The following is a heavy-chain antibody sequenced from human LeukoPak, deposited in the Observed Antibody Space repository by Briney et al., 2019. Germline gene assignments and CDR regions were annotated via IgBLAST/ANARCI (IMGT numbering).Heavy chain of an antibody. CDR2: ITSSSSYI. D-gene: IGHD6-19*01. V-gene: IGHV3-21*01. Sequence: GGSLRLSCAASGFTFNTYNMNWVRQAPGKGLEWVSSITSSSSYIYYADSVKGRFTISRDNAKSSLYLQMNSLRAEDTAVYYCARGEGYSSGLDYWGQGTLVTVSS. CDR1: GFTFNTYN. J-gene: IGHJ4*02. CDR3: ARGEGYSSGLDY.